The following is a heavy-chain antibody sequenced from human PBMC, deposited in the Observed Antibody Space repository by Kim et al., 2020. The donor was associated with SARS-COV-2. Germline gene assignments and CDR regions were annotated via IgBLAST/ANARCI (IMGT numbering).Heavy chain of an antibody. J-gene: IGHJ6*02. V-gene: IGHV3-23*01. CDR3: AKDKAAGTVSYFYGMDV. D-gene: IGHD6-13*01. Sequence: VKGRFTISRDNSTNKVYLQMDSLRADDTAVYFCAKDKAAGTVSYFYGMDVWGHGTTVTVSS.